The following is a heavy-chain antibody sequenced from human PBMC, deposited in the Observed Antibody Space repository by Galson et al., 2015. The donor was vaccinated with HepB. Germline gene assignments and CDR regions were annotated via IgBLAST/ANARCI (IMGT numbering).Heavy chain of an antibody. V-gene: IGHV3-33*07. J-gene: IGHJ6*02. Sequence: SLRLSCAASGFIFSSYGMYWVRQAPGKGLEWVALIYYDGKNKYYADSVKGRFTVSRDNSQNTLYLQMSSLRAEDTAVYYCARIYCPSDVCSYGMDVWGQGTTVTVSS. D-gene: IGHD2-8*01. CDR1: GFIFSSYG. CDR2: IYYDGKNK. CDR3: ARIYCPSDVCSYGMDV.